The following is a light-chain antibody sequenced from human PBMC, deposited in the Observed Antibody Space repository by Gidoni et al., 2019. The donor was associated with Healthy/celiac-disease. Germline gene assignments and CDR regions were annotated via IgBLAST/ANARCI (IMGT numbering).Light chain of an antibody. CDR3: QQSCSTPFLT. V-gene: IGKV1-39*01. J-gene: IGKJ4*01. Sequence: IQMTQSPSSLSASVGDRVTITCRASQSISRYLNWYQQKPGKAPKLLIYAASSLQSGVPSRFSGSGAGTDFTLTISSLQPDDFATYYCQQSCSTPFLTFGGGTKVEIK. CDR1: QSISRY. CDR2: AAS.